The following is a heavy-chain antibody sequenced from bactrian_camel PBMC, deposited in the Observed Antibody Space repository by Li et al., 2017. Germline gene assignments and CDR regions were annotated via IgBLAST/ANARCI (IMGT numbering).Heavy chain of an antibody. V-gene: IGHV3S53*01. Sequence: HVQLVESGGGSVQVGGSLLLSCVASGYVYTNKCMAWFRQAPGKEREGVAVLDSVGSTNYADSVKGRFTISKDNAKNTLYLQMNMLKTEDTAVYYCATFVLSGGPDYWGRGTQVTVS. J-gene: IGHJ4*01. CDR3: ATFVLSGGPDY. CDR1: GYVYTNKC. CDR2: LDSVGST. D-gene: IGHD3*01.